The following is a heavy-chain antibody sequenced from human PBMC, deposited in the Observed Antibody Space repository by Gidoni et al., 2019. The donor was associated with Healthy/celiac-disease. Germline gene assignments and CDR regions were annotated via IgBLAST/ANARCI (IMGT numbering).Heavy chain of an antibody. CDR3: ARRAYYDFWRVRGTGMDV. Sequence: QVQLQQWGAGLLKPSETLSLTCAVYGGSFSGYYWSWIRQPPGKGLAWIGEINHSGSTNYNPSLKSRVTISVDTSKNQFSLKLSSVTAADTAVYYCARRAYYDFWRVRGTGMDVWGQGTTVTVSS. V-gene: IGHV4-34*01. D-gene: IGHD3-3*01. CDR1: GGSFSGYY. J-gene: IGHJ6*02. CDR2: INHSGST.